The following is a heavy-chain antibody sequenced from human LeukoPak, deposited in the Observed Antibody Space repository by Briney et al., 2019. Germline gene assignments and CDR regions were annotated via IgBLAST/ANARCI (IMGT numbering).Heavy chain of an antibody. D-gene: IGHD3-16*01. J-gene: IGHJ4*02. CDR3: ARTNGGESKEVGY. V-gene: IGHV4-34*01. CDR1: GASITSYY. CDR2: INHSGST. Sequence: SETLSLTCTVSGASITSYYWSWLRQPPGKGLEWIGEINHSGSTNYNPSLKSRVTISVDTSKNQFSLKLSSVTAADTAVYYCARTNGGESKEVGYWGQGTLVTVSS.